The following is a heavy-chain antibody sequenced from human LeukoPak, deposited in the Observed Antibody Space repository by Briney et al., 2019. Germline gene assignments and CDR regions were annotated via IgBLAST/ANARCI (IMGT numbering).Heavy chain of an antibody. D-gene: IGHD6-13*01. CDR2: IYYSGST. J-gene: IGHJ1*01. Sequence: SEALSLTCTVSGGSISSSSYYWGWIRQHPGKGLEWIGSIYYSGSTYYNPSLKSRVTISVDTSKNQFSLKLSSVTAADTAVYYCASSWGQQLYFQHWGQGTLVTVSS. CDR1: GGSISSSSYY. V-gene: IGHV4-39*01. CDR3: ASSWGQQLYFQH.